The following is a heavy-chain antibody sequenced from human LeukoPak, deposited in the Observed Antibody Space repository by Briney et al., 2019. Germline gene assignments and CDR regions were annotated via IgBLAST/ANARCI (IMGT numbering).Heavy chain of an antibody. CDR2: IYHSGST. CDR3: ARGVRGYSYDY. V-gene: IGHV4-34*01. CDR1: GGSFSGYY. J-gene: IGHJ4*02. Sequence: SETLSLTCAVYGGSFSGYYWSWIRQPPGKGLGWIGSIYHSGSTYYNPSLKSRVTISVDTSKNQFSLKLSSVTAADTAVYYCARGVRGYSYDYWGQGTLVTVSS. D-gene: IGHD5-18*01.